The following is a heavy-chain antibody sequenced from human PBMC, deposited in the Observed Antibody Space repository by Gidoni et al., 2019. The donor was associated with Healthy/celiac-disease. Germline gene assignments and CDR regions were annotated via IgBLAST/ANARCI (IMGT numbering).Heavy chain of an antibody. D-gene: IGHD3-3*01. CDR3: ARDPVLRFLEWLPSEYYFDY. CDR1: GFTFSSYS. J-gene: IGHJ4*02. V-gene: IGHV3-21*01. Sequence: EVQLVESGGGLVKPGGSLRLSCAASGFTFSSYSMNWVRQAPGKGLEWVSSISSSSSYIYYADSVKGRFTISRDNAKNSLYLQMNSLRAEDTAVYYCARDPVLRFLEWLPSEYYFDYWGQGTLVTVSS. CDR2: ISSSSSYI.